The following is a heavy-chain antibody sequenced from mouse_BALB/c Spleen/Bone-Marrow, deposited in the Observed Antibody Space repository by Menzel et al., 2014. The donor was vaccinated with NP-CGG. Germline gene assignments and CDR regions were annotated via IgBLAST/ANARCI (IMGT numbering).Heavy chain of an antibody. V-gene: IGHV1-67*01. CDR1: SYKFTDYA. J-gene: IGHJ4*01. Sequence: VKVVESGPELVRPGVSVKISCKGSSYKFTDYAMHWVKQSHAKSLEWIGVISTYYGNTNYNQKFKGKATMTVDKSSSTAYMELARLTSEDSAVYYCARGLLLLDYWGQGTSVTVSS. D-gene: IGHD1-1*01. CDR2: ISTYYGNT. CDR3: ARGLLLLDY.